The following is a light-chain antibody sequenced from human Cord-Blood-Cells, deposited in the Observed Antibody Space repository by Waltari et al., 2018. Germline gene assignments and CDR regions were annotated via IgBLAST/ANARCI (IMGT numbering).Light chain of an antibody. CDR3: QQYGSSPNT. V-gene: IGKV3-20*01. CDR2: GAS. CDR1: QSVSSSY. Sequence: EIVLTQSPGTPSLSPGERATLSCRASQSVSSSYLAWYQQKPGQAPRLLIYGASSRATGIPDRFSGSGSGTDFTLTISRLEPEDFAVYYCQQYGSSPNTFGGGTKVEIK. J-gene: IGKJ4*01.